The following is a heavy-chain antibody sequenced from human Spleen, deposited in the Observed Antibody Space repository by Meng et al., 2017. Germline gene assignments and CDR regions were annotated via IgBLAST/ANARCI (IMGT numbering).Heavy chain of an antibody. CDR1: GGSISSDNW. V-gene: IGHV4-4*02. CDR3: ASNGWYCLDY. D-gene: IGHD2-8*02. CDR2: TYHSGSA. Sequence: EQLQASGPGLVKPSGALSLSCAVSGGSISSDNWWSWVRQPPGKGLEWIGETYHSGSANYNPSLKSRVTISVDTSKNQFSLNLMSVTAADTAVYYCASNGWYCLDYWGQGTLVTVSS. J-gene: IGHJ4*02.